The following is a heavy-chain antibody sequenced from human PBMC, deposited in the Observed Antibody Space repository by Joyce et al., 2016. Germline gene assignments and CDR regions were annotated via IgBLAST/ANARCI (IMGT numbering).Heavy chain of an antibody. Sequence: GESGGGLVQPGGSLRLSCAASGFNFSDFGMTWVRQAPGKGLEWISYINGGTTTAYYAYSVKGRFTVSRDNAKKSLHLLMISLTVEDTGIYYCAKTPYRAAYAPMDVWGKGTTLIVSS. J-gene: IGHJ6*03. CDR2: INGGTTTA. CDR3: AKTPYRAAYAPMDV. V-gene: IGHV3-48*01. CDR1: GFNFSDFG. D-gene: IGHD3-16*02.